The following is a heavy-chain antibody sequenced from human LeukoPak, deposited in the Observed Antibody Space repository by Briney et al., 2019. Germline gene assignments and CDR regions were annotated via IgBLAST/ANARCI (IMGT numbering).Heavy chain of an antibody. D-gene: IGHD4/OR15-4a*01. CDR3: AKDLGGALWCLDY. CDR2: ISGSGGTT. Sequence: PGGSLRLSCAASGFTFSSYAMSWVRQAPGKGLEWVSGISGSGGTTYYADSVKGRFTISRDSSKNTLYLQMNSLRAEDTAVYYCAKDLGGALWCLDYWGQGTLVTVSS. J-gene: IGHJ4*02. V-gene: IGHV3-23*01. CDR1: GFTFSSYA.